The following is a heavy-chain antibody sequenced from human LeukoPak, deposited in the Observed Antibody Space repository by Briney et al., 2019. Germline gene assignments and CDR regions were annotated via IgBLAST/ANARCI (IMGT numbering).Heavy chain of an antibody. CDR2: IYYSGST. CDR1: GGSITSYY. CDR3: ARATSFDY. J-gene: IGHJ4*02. Sequence: SDTLSLTCTVSGGSITSYYGSWIRQPPGKGLEWIGYIYYSGSTNYNPSLKSRVTISVDTPKNQFSLKLSSVTAADTAVYYCARATSFDYWGQGILVTVSS. D-gene: IGHD1-26*01. V-gene: IGHV4-59*08.